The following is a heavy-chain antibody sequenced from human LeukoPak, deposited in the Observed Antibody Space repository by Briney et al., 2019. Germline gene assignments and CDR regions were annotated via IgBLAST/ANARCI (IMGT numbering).Heavy chain of an antibody. CDR2: ISNSGSSL. CDR1: GFTFSDYY. CDR3: AKAGTITMVRGVTCDY. V-gene: IGHV3-11*01. J-gene: IGHJ4*02. Sequence: KAGGSLRLSCAASGFTFSDYYMSWIRQAPGRGLEWLSYISNSGSSLYYADSVKGRFTISRDNSKNSLYLQMNSLRTEDTALYYCAKAGTITMVRGVTCDYWGQGTLVTVSS. D-gene: IGHD3-10*01.